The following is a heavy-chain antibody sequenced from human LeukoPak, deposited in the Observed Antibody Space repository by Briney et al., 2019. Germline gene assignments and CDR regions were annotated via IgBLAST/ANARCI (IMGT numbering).Heavy chain of an antibody. J-gene: IGHJ3*02. D-gene: IGHD2-15*01. Sequence: GRSLRLSCAASGFTFDDYAMHWVRQAPGKGLEWVSGISWNSGSMGYADSVKGRSTISRDNGKNSLYLQMNSLRAEDMALYYCAKDIATYCSGDSCYPLGAFDIWGQGTMVTVSS. CDR2: ISWNSGSM. CDR1: GFTFDDYA. V-gene: IGHV3-9*03. CDR3: AKDIATYCSGDSCYPLGAFDI.